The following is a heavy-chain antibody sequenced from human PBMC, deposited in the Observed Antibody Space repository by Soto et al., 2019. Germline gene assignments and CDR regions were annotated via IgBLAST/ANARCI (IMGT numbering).Heavy chain of an antibody. J-gene: IGHJ6*02. CDR3: ARGPYDFWSGPYYYYYGMDV. Sequence: ASVKVSCKPSGYTFTSYGITWVRQAPGQGLEWMGWISAYNGNTNYAQKFQGRVTITADESTSTAYMELSSLRSEDTAVYYCARGPYDFWSGPYYYYYGMDVWGQGTTVTVSS. D-gene: IGHD3-3*01. V-gene: IGHV1-18*01. CDR1: GYTFTSYG. CDR2: ISAYNGNT.